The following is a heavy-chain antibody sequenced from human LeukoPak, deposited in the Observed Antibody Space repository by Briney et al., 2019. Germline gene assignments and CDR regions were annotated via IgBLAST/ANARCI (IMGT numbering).Heavy chain of an antibody. CDR3: ARARGYSYGYYFDY. CDR1: GGSFSGYY. D-gene: IGHD5-18*01. J-gene: IGHJ4*02. Sequence: SSETLSLTCAVYGGSFSGYYWSWIRQPPGKGLEWIGEINHSGSTNYNPSLKSRVTISVDTSKNQFSLKLSSVTAADTAVSYCARARGYSYGYYFDYWGQGTLVTVSS. CDR2: INHSGST. V-gene: IGHV4-34*01.